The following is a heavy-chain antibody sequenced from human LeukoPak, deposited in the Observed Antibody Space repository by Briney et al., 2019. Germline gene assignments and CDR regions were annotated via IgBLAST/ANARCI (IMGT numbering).Heavy chain of an antibody. J-gene: IGHJ4*02. D-gene: IGHD6-19*01. V-gene: IGHV1-58*01. CDR1: GFTFTSSA. Sequence: SVKVSCKASGFTFTSSAVQWVRQARGQRLEWIGWIVVGSGNTNYAQKFQERVTITRDMSTSTAYMELSSPRSEDTAVYYCAATGIAVAWVNYWGQGTLVTVSS. CDR2: IVVGSGNT. CDR3: AATGIAVAWVNY.